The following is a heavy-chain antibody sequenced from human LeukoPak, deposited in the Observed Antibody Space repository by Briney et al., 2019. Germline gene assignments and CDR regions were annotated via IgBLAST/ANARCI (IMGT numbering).Heavy chain of an antibody. D-gene: IGHD2-15*01. J-gene: IGHJ6*02. CDR3: ASGRYCSGGSCYYLGMDV. CDR2: XDADTGDP. Sequence: QAPGXXVEGXGWXDADTGDPRYSQKFQGRVTITRDTSTSTAYMELRSLRSDDTAVYYCASGRYCSGGSCYYLGMDVWGQGTTVTVSS. V-gene: IGHV1-3*01.